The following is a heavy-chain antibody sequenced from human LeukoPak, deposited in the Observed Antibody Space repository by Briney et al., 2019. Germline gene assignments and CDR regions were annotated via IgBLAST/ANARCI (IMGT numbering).Heavy chain of an antibody. CDR3: ARDNYDILTGYSRTSGMYGMDV. CDR2: MNPNSGNT. Sequence: ASVKVSCKASGYTFTSYAMNWVRQAPGQGLEWMGWMNPNSGNTGYAQKFQGRVTMTRNTSISTAYMELSSLRSEDTAVYYCARDNYDILTGYSRTSGMYGMDVWGQGTTVTVSS. J-gene: IGHJ6*02. CDR1: GYTFTSYA. D-gene: IGHD3-9*01. V-gene: IGHV1-8*02.